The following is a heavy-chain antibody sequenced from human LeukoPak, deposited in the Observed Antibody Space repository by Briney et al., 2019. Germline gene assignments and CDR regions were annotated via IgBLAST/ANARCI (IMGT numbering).Heavy chain of an antibody. CDR2: INPNSGGT. CDR1: GYTFTGYY. CDR3: ALAIRLRGYSGYDGFDP. V-gene: IGHV1-2*02. Sequence: ASVKVSCKASGYTFTGYYMHWVRQAPGQGLEWMGWINPNSGGTNYAQKFQGRVTMTRDTSISTAYMELSRLRSDDTAVYYCALAIRLRGYSGYDGFDPRGQGTLVTVSS. D-gene: IGHD5-12*01. J-gene: IGHJ5*02.